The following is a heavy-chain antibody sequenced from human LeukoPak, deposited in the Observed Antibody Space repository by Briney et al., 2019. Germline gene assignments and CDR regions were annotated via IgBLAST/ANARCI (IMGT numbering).Heavy chain of an antibody. J-gene: IGHJ4*02. CDR1: GDSISSYY. V-gene: IGHV4-4*07. Sequence: SETLSLTCTVSGDSISSYYGSWIRQAAGKGLEWIGRIYPSGTTKNNPSLTSRVTMSVDTSKNQFSLKLTSVTAADTAVYYCARRLLWFGGKRAKQFDYWGQGTLVTVSS. CDR3: ARRLLWFGGKRAKQFDY. D-gene: IGHD3-10*01. CDR2: IYPSGTT.